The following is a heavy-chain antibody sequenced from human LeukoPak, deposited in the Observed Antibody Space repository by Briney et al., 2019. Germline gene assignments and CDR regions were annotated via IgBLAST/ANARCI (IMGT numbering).Heavy chain of an antibody. CDR2: LNPSGGST. CDR3: ARGGSSGAYYFDY. Sequence: ASVKVSCKASGYTFSNFYMNWVRQAPGQGLEWMGILNPSGGSTRYVQKFQGRVTMTRDTSTSTVYMELSSLRFEDTAVYYCARGGSSGAYYFDYWGQGALVTVSS. D-gene: IGHD3-22*01. V-gene: IGHV1-46*01. CDR1: GYTFSNFY. J-gene: IGHJ4*02.